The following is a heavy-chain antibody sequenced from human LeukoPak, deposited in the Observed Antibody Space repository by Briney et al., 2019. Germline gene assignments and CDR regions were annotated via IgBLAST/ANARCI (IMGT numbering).Heavy chain of an antibody. D-gene: IGHD3-10*01. CDR1: GFTLSSYA. V-gene: IGHV3-23*01. CDR3: AKSGTLVRGGEGFDY. J-gene: IGHJ4*02. Sequence: GGPLSPPCAAPGFTLSSYAMTWVRQAPGKGLEWASAFSGSGGSTYYADSVKGRFTISRDNSKNTLYLQMDSLRAEDTAVYYCAKSGTLVRGGEGFDYWGQGTLVTVSS. CDR2: FSGSGGST.